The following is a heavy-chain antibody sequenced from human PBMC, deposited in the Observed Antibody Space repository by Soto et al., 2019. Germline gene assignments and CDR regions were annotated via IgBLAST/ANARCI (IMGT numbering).Heavy chain of an antibody. CDR2: IYYSGST. D-gene: IGHD3-10*01. CDR1: GGSISSGDYY. CDR3: ARYGSGTSYYYYGMDV. J-gene: IGHJ6*04. Sequence: SETLSLTCTVSGGSISSGDYYWSWIRQPPGKGLEWIGYIYYSGSTYYNPSLKSRLTISVDTSKNQFSLRLSSATAADTAVYYCARYGSGTSYYYYGMDVWGKGTTVT. V-gene: IGHV4-30-4*01.